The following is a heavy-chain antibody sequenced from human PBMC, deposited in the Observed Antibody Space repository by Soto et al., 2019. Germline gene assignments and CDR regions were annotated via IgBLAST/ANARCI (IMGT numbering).Heavy chain of an antibody. J-gene: IGHJ6*02. V-gene: IGHV3-30*18. Sequence: PGGSPRLSCAASGFTFSSYGMHWVRQAPGKGLEWVAVISYDGSNKYYADSVKGRFTISRDNSKNTLYLQMNSLRAEDTAVYYCAKAITIPTHSYYYGMDGWGQGTTVTVSS. CDR3: AKAITIPTHSYYYGMDG. CDR2: ISYDGSNK. CDR1: GFTFSSYG. D-gene: IGHD3-10*01.